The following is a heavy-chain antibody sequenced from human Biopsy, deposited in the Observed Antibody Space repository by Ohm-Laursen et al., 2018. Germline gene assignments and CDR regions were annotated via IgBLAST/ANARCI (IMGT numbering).Heavy chain of an antibody. CDR2: ISAAGPAM. CDR1: GFTFSDIY. J-gene: IGHJ4*02. CDR3: ARRRPIDY. Sequence: SLRLSCAASGFTFSDIYMSWNCQAPGKGLEWISYISAAGPAMFYADSVRGRFTISRDNANNLLYLQMYSLRAEDTAVYYCARRRPIDYWGQGILVTVSS. V-gene: IGHV3-11*01.